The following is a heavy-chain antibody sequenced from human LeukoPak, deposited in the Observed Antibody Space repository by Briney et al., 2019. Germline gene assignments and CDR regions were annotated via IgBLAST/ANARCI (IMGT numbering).Heavy chain of an antibody. CDR1: GYTFTGYY. V-gene: IGHV1-2*02. CDR3: ARAGAVAGTGFDY. J-gene: IGHJ4*02. D-gene: IGHD6-19*01. CDR2: INPNSGGT. Sequence: ASVKVSCKASGYTFTGYYMHWVRQAPGQGLEWMGWINPNSGGTNYAQKFQGRVTMTRDTSISTAYMELSSLRSEDTAVYYCARAGAVAGTGFDYWGQGTLVTVSS.